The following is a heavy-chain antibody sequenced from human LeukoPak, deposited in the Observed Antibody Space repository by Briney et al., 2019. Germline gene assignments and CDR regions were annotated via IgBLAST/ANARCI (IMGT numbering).Heavy chain of an antibody. J-gene: IGHJ4*02. Sequence: PGGSLRLSCAASGFTFRSYAMSWVRQAPGKGLEWVSAVSGSGSNTYYADSVRGRFTISRDNSKNTLYLQMNSLRAEDTAVYYCAKDLIEGGYYHETYNWGQGTLVTVSS. CDR2: VSGSGSNT. CDR3: AKDLIEGGYYHETYN. CDR1: GFTFRSYA. D-gene: IGHD3-22*01. V-gene: IGHV3-23*01.